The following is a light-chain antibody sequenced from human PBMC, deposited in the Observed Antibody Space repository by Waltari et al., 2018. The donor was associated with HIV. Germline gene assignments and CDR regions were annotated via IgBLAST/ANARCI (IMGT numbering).Light chain of an antibody. J-gene: IGKJ2*01. V-gene: IGKV4-1*01. Sequence: DIVMTQSPDSLAVSLGERDTMNCRSSQSILSSFNNRKYLDWYQQKPGQPPKLLIYCASSRDSGVPDRFIGRGSGTDFSLTISSLQAEDVAVYFCHQYYTTPYTFGQGTKLEIK. CDR3: HQYYTTPYT. CDR2: CAS. CDR1: QSILSSFNNRKY.